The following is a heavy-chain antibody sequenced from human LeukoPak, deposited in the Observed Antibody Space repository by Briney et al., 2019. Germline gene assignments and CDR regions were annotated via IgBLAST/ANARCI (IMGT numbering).Heavy chain of an antibody. Sequence: PGGSLGLSCAASGFTFSTYGMHWVRQAPGKGLEWVAVIWYDGGIKYYADSVKDRFTISRDNSKDTLFLQMNNLRAEDTAIYYCARAVGPYDYWGQGTPVTVSS. CDR2: IWYDGGIK. D-gene: IGHD3-10*01. CDR3: ARAVGPYDY. V-gene: IGHV3-33*01. J-gene: IGHJ4*02. CDR1: GFTFSTYG.